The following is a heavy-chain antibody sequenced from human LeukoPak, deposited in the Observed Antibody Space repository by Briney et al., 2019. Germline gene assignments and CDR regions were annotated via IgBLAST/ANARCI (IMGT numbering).Heavy chain of an antibody. D-gene: IGHD2-2*02. V-gene: IGHV3-72*01. CDR3: ARAQYCTTTICYKTWDY. CDR2: TRNRPNSYST. J-gene: IGHJ4*02. Sequence: GGSLRLSCAASGFTFGDHYMDWVRQAPGKGLEWVARTRNRPNSYSTEYAASVKGRFTISRDVSKNSVYLQMNSLEIEDTAVYYCARAQYCTTTICYKTWDYWGQGTLVTVYS. CDR1: GFTFGDHY.